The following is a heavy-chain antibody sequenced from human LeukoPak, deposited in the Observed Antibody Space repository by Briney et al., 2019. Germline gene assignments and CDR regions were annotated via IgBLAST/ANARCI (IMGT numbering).Heavy chain of an antibody. J-gene: IGHJ6*02. D-gene: IGHD5-24*01. CDR2: INPNSGGT. Sequence: ASVKVSCKASGYTFTGYYMHWVRQAPGQGLEWMGWINPNSGGTNYAQKFQGRVTMTRDTSISTAYMELSRLRSDDTAVYYCARVRWDDYYGMDVWGQGTTVTVSS. CDR1: GYTFTGYY. CDR3: ARVRWDDYYGMDV. V-gene: IGHV1-2*02.